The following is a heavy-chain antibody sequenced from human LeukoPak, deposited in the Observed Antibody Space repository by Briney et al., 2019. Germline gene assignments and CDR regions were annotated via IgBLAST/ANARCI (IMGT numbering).Heavy chain of an antibody. CDR2: ISSRSSFK. J-gene: IGHJ4*02. CDR1: GFTLSSHR. V-gene: IGHV3-21*06. Sequence: GGSLRLSCAASGFTLSSHRMDWVRQAPGKGLEWVSTISSRSSFKDYADSVKGRFTISRDNAKNLLYLQMNSLRAEDTAVYFCAKDGGFWRDYSYFDYWGQGTQVTVSS. D-gene: IGHD3-3*01. CDR3: AKDGGFWRDYSYFDY.